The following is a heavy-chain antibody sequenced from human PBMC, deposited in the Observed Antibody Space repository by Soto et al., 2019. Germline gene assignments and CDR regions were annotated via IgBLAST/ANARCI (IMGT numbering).Heavy chain of an antibody. CDR2: INSDGIST. J-gene: IGHJ4*02. CDR3: ARDRDWFDY. V-gene: IGHV3-74*01. Sequence: GGSLRLSCAASGFTFSNYWMHWVRQVPGKGLLWVSRINSDGISTNYADSVKGRFTISRDNAKNTLYLQMNSLRAEDTAVYYCARDRDWFDYWGQGTLVTVSS. CDR1: GFTFSNYW. D-gene: IGHD3-9*01.